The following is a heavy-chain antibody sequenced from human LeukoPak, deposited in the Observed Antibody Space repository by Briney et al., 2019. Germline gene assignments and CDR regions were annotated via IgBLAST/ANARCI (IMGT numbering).Heavy chain of an antibody. J-gene: IGHJ6*02. D-gene: IGHD2-2*02. CDR3: ARDCSSTSCYIPDYYGMDV. CDR2: ISAYNGNT. CDR1: GYTFTSYG. V-gene: IGHV1-18*01. Sequence: ASVKVSCKASGYTFTSYGISWVRQAPGQGLEWMGWISAYNGNTNYAQKLQGRVTMTTDTSTSTAYMELRSLRSDDTAVYYCARDCSSTSCYIPDYYGMDVWGQGTTVTVSS.